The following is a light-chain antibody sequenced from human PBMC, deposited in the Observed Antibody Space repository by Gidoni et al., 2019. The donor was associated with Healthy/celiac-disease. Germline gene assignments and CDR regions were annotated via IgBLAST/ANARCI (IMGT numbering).Light chain of an antibody. J-gene: IGLJ2*01. CDR2: KDR. CDR3: QSADSSGTYRV. Sequence: SSELTQPPSVPVSPGPTARITCSGDALPKQYAYWYPQKPGQAPVLVIYKDRERPSGIPERCSGSSSGTTVTWTISGVQAEDEADYYCQSADSSGTYRVFGGWTKLTVL. V-gene: IGLV3-25*03. CDR1: ALPKQY.